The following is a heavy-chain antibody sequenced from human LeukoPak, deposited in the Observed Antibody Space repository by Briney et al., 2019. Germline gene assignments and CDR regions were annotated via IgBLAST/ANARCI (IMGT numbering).Heavy chain of an antibody. CDR1: GYTFTSYG. CDR2: MNPNSGNT. Sequence: GASVKVSCKASGYTFTSYGINWVRQATGQGLEWMGWMNPNSGNTGYAQKFQGRVTMTRNTSISTAYMELSSLRSEDTAVYYCARGLTYYYDSSGYLWRFDPWGQGTLVTVSS. V-gene: IGHV1-8*02. D-gene: IGHD3-22*01. J-gene: IGHJ5*02. CDR3: ARGLTYYYDSSGYLWRFDP.